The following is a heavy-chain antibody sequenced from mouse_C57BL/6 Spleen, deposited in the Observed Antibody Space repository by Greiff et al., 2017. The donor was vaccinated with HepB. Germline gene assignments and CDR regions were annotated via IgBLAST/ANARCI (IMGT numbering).Heavy chain of an antibody. V-gene: IGHV1-82*01. D-gene: IGHD3-2*02. CDR3: ARELRLRGAY. Sequence: VQLKQSGPELVKPGASVKISCKASGYAFSSSWMNWVKQRPGKGLEWIGRIYPGDGDTNYNGKFKGKATLTADKSSSTAYMQLSSLTSEDSAVYFCARELRLRGAYWGQGTLVTVSA. CDR2: IYPGDGDT. J-gene: IGHJ3*01. CDR1: GYAFSSSW.